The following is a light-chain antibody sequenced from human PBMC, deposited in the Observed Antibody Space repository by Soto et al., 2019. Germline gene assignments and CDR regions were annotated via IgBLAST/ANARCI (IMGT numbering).Light chain of an antibody. CDR1: QTVRNNF. J-gene: IGKJ3*01. CDR3: QKSDCLVT. V-gene: IGKV3D-20*02. Sequence: ERATLSCRASQTVRNNFLSWQQQKRGPAPRLLIDDASRRATGIPDRFSGSGSATDFPLTISRVEPEVVAVYCWQKSDCLVTFGRGTNVDNK. CDR2: DAS.